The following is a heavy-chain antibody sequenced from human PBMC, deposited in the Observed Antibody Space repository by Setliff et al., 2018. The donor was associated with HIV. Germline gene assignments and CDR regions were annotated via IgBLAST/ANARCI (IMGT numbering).Heavy chain of an antibody. CDR2: SNHSGST. Sequence: SETLSLTCAVXXGCVXGFTGXXLXXXXGKGLGXXXXSNHSGSTNYKPALKXXXXXXGDTSXXQFSLKLSSVTAADTAVYYCARRAGSDYFTRFDYWGQG. J-gene: IGHJ4*02. CDR1: XGCVXGFT. CDR3: ARRAGSDYFTRFDY. D-gene: IGHD3-10*01. V-gene: IGHV4-34*01.